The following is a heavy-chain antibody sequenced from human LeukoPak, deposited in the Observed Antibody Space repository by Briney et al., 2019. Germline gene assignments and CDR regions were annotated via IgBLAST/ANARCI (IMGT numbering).Heavy chain of an antibody. CDR1: GFTFSDHY. CDR3: ARDLGVGLIDPFWYFDL. CDR2: IRNKANSYTT. V-gene: IGHV3-72*01. D-gene: IGHD3-16*01. J-gene: IGHJ2*01. Sequence: GGSLRLSCAASGFTFSDHYMDWVRQAPGKGLEWVGRIRNKANSYTTEYAASAKGRFTISRDDSKNSLYLQMNSLKAEDTAEYYCARDLGVGLIDPFWYFDLWGRGTLVTVSS.